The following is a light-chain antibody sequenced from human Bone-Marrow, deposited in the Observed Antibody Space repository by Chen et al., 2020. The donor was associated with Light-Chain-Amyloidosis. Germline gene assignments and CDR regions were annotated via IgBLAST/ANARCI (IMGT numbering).Light chain of an antibody. CDR3: QSADSSGTYEVI. Sequence: SHELPQSPSASAPPGRTARIACSGDDLPTKYAYWYQQKPGQAPVLVIHRDTERPSGISERFSGSSSGTTATLTISGVQAEDEADYHCQSADSSGTYEVIFGGGTKLTVL. CDR2: RDT. J-gene: IGLJ2*01. CDR1: DLPTKY. V-gene: IGLV3-25*03.